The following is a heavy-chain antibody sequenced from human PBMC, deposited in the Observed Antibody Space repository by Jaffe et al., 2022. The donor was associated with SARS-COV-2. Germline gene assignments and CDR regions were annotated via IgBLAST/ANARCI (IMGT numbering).Heavy chain of an antibody. CDR2: ISFSSTTI. D-gene: IGHD4-17*01. CDR3: ARDRFGDYAFDH. V-gene: IGHV3-48*02. J-gene: IGHJ4*02. Sequence: EVQLVESGGGLVQPGGSLRLSCAASGFTFSVYSINWVRQAPGKGLEWVSYISFSSTTIYYADSVKGRFTISRDNAKNSLYLQMNSLRDEDTAIYYCARDRFGDYAFDHWGQGTLVTVSS. CDR1: GFTFSVYS.